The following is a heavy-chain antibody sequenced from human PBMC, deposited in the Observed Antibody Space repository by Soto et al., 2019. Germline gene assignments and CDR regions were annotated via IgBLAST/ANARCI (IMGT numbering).Heavy chain of an antibody. CDR1: GFTFDDYA. J-gene: IGHJ4*02. CDR2: ISWNSNII. Sequence: GGSLRLSCAASGFTFDDYAMHWVRRVPGKGLEWVSSISWNSNIIGYADSVKGRFTISRDNAKNFLYLQMNSLRPEDTALYYCAKGGPDGFCSGGRCYFDYWGQGTLVTV. D-gene: IGHD2-15*01. CDR3: AKGGPDGFCSGGRCYFDY. V-gene: IGHV3-9*01.